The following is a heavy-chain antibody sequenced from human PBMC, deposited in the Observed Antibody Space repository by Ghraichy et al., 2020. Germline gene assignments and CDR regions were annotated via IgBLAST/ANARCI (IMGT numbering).Heavy chain of an antibody. CDR3: ARGQNWGFDY. Sequence: GALRLSCAASGFTFSSYDMNWVRQAPGKGLEWVSYIRSSSQNLNYADSVEGRFTVSRDNAKKSLYLQMNSLRDEDTAIYYCARGQNWGFDYWGQGTPVTVSS. J-gene: IGHJ4*02. CDR2: IRSSSQNL. CDR1: GFTFSSYD. V-gene: IGHV3-48*02. D-gene: IGHD7-27*01.